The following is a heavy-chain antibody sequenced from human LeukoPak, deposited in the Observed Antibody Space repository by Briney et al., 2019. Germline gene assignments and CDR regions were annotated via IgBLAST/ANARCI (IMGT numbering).Heavy chain of an antibody. CDR3: ARANVVVPAAIALDY. V-gene: IGHV1-2*02. Sequence: ASVKVSCKASGYTFTGYYLHWVRQAPGQGLEWMGWIDPNSGGTNYAQKFQGRVTMTRDTSISTAYMELSRLRSDDTAVYYCARANVVVPAAIALDYWGQGTLVTVSS. CDR1: GYTFTGYY. D-gene: IGHD2-2*01. J-gene: IGHJ4*02. CDR2: IDPNSGGT.